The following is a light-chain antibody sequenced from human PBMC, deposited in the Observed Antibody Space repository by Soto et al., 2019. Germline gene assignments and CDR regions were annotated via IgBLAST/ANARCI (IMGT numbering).Light chain of an antibody. CDR2: IVS. J-gene: IGKJ4*01. Sequence: DIQMTQSPSSVSASVGDGVTITCRASQGISNWLAWYQQKPGKAPKVLISIVSSLQSGVPSRFSGSRSETDFTLTITSLQPDDSATYYCQQGNSFPLTFGGGTKVEI. CDR1: QGISNW. CDR3: QQGNSFPLT. V-gene: IGKV1-12*01.